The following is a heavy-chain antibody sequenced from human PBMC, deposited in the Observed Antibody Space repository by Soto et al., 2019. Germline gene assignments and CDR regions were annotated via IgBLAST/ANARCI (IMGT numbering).Heavy chain of an antibody. CDR2: IYYTGTT. CDR3: ARGPNYDFWSGYFRG. Sequence: SETLSLTCSVSGGSISSYYWSWIRQPPGKGLEWIGYIYYTGTTSYNPSLKSRVTISVDKSRNQFSLKLTSVTAADTAVYYRARGPNYDFWSGYFRGWGQGTLVTVSS. CDR1: GGSISSYY. V-gene: IGHV4-59*01. J-gene: IGHJ4*02. D-gene: IGHD3-3*01.